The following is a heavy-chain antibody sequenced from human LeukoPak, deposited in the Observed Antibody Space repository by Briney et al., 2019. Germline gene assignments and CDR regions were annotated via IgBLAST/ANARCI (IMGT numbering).Heavy chain of an antibody. D-gene: IGHD2-21*01. CDR2: IIPIFGTA. V-gene: IGHV1-69*01. CDR3: ARFPRTYSPPYYYYGMDV. CDR1: GGTFSSYA. J-gene: IGHJ6*02. Sequence: SVKVSCKASGGTFSSYAISWVRQAPGQGLEWMGGIIPIFGTANYAQKFQGRATITADESTSTAYMELSSLRSEDTAVYYCARFPRTYSPPYYYYGMDVWGQGTTVTVSS.